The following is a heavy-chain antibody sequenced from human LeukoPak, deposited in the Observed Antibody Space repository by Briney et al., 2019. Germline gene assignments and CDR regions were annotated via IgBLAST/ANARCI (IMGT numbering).Heavy chain of an antibody. CDR3: AKGYNWNYGYYFDY. D-gene: IGHD1-7*01. J-gene: IGHJ4*02. V-gene: IGHV3-23*01. CDR1: GFTFSCYA. Sequence: GGSLRLSCAASGFTFSCYAMSWVRQAPGKGLEWVSAISGSGGSTYYADSVKGRFTISRDNSKNTLYLQMNSLRAEDTAVYYCAKGYNWNYGYYFDYWGQGTLVTVSS. CDR2: ISGSGGST.